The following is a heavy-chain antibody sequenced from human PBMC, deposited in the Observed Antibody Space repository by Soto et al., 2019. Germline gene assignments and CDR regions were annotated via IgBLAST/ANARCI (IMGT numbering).Heavy chain of an antibody. CDR3: ASAKIGDYFQVY. CDR2: INSDGSTT. J-gene: IGHJ4*02. Sequence: EVQLVESGGGSIQPGGSLRLSCAVSGFTVSGYWMHWVRQAPGKGLVWVSRINSDGSTTSYADSVKGRFTISSDNAKNTLYLRMDSVSAEDTAVYYCASAKIGDYFQVYWGQGTLVTVSS. CDR1: GFTVSGYW. V-gene: IGHV3-74*01. D-gene: IGHD4-17*01.